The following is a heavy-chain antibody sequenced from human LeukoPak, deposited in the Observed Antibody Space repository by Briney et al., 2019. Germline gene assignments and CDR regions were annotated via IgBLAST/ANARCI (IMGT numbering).Heavy chain of an antibody. CDR1: GFTFSTYG. V-gene: IGHV3-48*04. CDR2: ISSSGSTI. D-gene: IGHD5-12*01. CDR3: ARVPPDSGYDPAFDY. J-gene: IGHJ4*02. Sequence: GGSLRLSCAASGFTFSTYGMSWVRQAPGKGLEWVSYISSSGSTIYYADSVKGRFTISRDNAKNSLYLQMNSLRAEDTAVYYCARVPPDSGYDPAFDYWGQGTLVTVSS.